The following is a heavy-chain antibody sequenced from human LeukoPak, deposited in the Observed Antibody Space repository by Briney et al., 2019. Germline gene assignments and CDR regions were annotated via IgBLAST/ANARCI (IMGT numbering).Heavy chain of an antibody. CDR3: GKTTVGYSSGQKPAWPVDY. J-gene: IGHJ4*02. CDR1: GFSFTGYG. D-gene: IGHD5-18*01. CDR2: IFGSGGSP. V-gene: IGHV3-23*01. Sequence: GGSLGLSCAASGFSFTGYGMNWVRQAPGKGLEWVAGIFGSGGSPHYADSVKGRFTISRDNSRNTVYLQINSLRAEDTAVYYCGKTTVGYSSGQKPAWPVDYWGQGTLVTVSS.